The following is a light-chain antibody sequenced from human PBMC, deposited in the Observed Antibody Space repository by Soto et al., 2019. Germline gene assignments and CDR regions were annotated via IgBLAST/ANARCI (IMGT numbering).Light chain of an antibody. CDR2: DAC. J-gene: IGKJ1*01. Sequence: DIQMTQSPSTLSASVGDRVTITCRASQSISSWLAWYQQKPGKAPKLLIYDACSLESGVPSRFSCSGCGTEFTLTISSLQPDDFATYYRQHYNKYWGTFGQGTKVEIK. CDR3: QHYNKYWGT. V-gene: IGKV1-5*01. CDR1: QSISSW.